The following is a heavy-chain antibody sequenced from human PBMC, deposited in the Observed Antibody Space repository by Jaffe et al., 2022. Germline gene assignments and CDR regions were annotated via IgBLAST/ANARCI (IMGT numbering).Heavy chain of an antibody. V-gene: IGHV3-9*01. CDR2: ISWNSGSV. CDR3: AKGSLSLATCHFDY. CDR1: GFTFDDYA. J-gene: IGHJ4*02. Sequence: EVQMVESGGGLVQPGRSLRLSCAASGFTFDDYAMHWVRQPPGKGLEWVSGISWNSGSVDYADSVKGRFTISRDNAKNSLYLQMNSLRAEDTALYYCAKGSLSLATCHFDYWGQGTLVTVSS.